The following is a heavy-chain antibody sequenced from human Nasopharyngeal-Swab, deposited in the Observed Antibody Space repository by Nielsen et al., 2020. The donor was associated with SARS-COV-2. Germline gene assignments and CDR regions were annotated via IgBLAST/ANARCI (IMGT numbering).Heavy chain of an antibody. Sequence: ASVKVSCKASGYTFTSYGISWVRQAPGQGLEWMGWINPNSGGTNYAQKFQGRVTMTRDTSISTAYMELSRLRSDDTAVYYCARVLAPLYSGYDYYYYGMDVWGQGTTVTVSS. CDR2: INPNSGGT. D-gene: IGHD5-12*01. CDR3: ARVLAPLYSGYDYYYYGMDV. J-gene: IGHJ6*02. CDR1: GYTFTSYG. V-gene: IGHV1-2*02.